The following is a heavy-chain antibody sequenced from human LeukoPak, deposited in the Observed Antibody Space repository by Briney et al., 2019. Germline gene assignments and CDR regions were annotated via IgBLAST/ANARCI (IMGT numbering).Heavy chain of an antibody. J-gene: IGHJ4*02. D-gene: IGHD5-12*01. CDR1: GFTFSSYG. V-gene: IGHV3-30*18. CDR2: MSYDGSNK. CDR3: AKGSSIVATILGY. Sequence: GGSLRLSCAASGFTFSSYGMHWVRQAPGKGLXXXAVMSYDGSNKYYADSVKGRFTISRDNSKNTLYLQMNSLRAEDTAVYYCAKGSSIVATILGYWGQGTLVTVSS.